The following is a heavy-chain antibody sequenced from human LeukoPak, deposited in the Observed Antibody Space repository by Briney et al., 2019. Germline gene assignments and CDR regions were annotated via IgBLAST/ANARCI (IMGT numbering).Heavy chain of an antibody. CDR1: GFTFSSYA. CDR2: ITTSGGST. Sequence: PGGSLRLSCAASGFTFSSYAMSWVRQAPGEGLEWVSSITTSGGSTYYADSVKGRFTISRDNSKNTLYLQMNSLRAEDTAVYYCAKDGARGGYYDSSGYSYWGQGTLVTVSS. D-gene: IGHD3-22*01. J-gene: IGHJ4*02. V-gene: IGHV3-23*01. CDR3: AKDGARGGYYDSSGYSY.